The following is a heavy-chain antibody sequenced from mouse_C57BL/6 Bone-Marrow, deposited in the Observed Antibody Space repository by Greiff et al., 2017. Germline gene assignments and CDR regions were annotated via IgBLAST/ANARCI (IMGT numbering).Heavy chain of an antibody. J-gene: IGHJ4*01. V-gene: IGHV1-55*01. D-gene: IGHD2-4*01. CDR2: IYPGSGST. Sequence: VQLQQPGAELVKPGASVKMSCKASGYTFTSYWLTWVKQRPGQGLEGIGDIYPGSGSTNYNEKFKSKATLTVDTSSSTAYMQLSSLTSEDAAVYYCARLGYDYDGDYWGQGTSVTVSS. CDR1: GYTFTSYW. CDR3: ARLGYDYDGDY.